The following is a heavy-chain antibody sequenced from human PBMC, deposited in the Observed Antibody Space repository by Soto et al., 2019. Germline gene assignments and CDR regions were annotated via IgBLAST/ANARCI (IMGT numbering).Heavy chain of an antibody. V-gene: IGHV1-18*01. J-gene: IGHJ4*02. D-gene: IGHD4-17*01. CDR2: ISSYNGNT. CDR1: VYTFTSDG. CDR3: ARDYGDYPFYFDY. Sequence: ASVNVSCKASVYTFTSDGISWVRQAPGQWLELVSWISSYNGNTXXSQQPQGRVXTTTETSTSTSXMELSXVSSHGTAVYYCARDYGDYPFYFDYWGQGTLVTVSS.